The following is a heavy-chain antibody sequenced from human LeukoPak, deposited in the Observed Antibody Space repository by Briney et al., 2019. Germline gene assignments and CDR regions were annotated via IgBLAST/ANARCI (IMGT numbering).Heavy chain of an antibody. CDR3: AKDKSQWLVGTLGY. D-gene: IGHD6-19*01. Sequence: PGGSLRLSCAASGFTFSSYAMSWVRQAPGKGLEGVSAISGSGDSTYYADSVQGRFTIYRDNFKNTLYLQMNSLRAEDTAVYYCAKDKSQWLVGTLGYWGQGTLVTVSS. J-gene: IGHJ4*02. CDR2: ISGSGDST. V-gene: IGHV3-23*01. CDR1: GFTFSSYA.